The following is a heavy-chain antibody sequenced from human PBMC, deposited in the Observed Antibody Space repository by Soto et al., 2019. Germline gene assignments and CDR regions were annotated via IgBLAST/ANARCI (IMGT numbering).Heavy chain of an antibody. CDR1: GGTFSSYA. CDR3: ARHVAVAGIPGYYYYGMDV. J-gene: IGHJ6*02. CDR2: IIPIFGTA. Sequence: ASVKVSCKASGGTFSSYAISWVRQAPGQGLEWMGGIIPIFGTANYAQKFQGRVTITADESTSTAYMELSSLRSEDTAVYYCARHVAVAGIPGYYYYGMDVWGQGTTVTVSS. V-gene: IGHV1-69*13. D-gene: IGHD6-19*01.